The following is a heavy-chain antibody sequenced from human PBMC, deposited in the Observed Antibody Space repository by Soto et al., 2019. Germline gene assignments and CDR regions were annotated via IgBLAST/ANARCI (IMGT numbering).Heavy chain of an antibody. CDR3: VILALGKFDY. D-gene: IGHD1-26*01. CDR2: VSASGLNT. CDR1: GFIFWNYG. V-gene: IGHV3-23*01. J-gene: IGHJ4*02. Sequence: PGGFLRPSCAASGFIFWNYGMSLVRQAPGKGLEWVSGVSASGLNTDYADPVKGRFYISRDNSKNKLYLQMDSLRAEDTAVYHCVILALGKFDYWGQGILVTVSS.